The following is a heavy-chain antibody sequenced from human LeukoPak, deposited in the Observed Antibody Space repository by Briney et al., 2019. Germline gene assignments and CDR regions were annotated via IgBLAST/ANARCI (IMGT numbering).Heavy chain of an antibody. CDR2: IYFSGST. J-gene: IGHJ4*02. Sequence: PSETLSLTGTVSGGSINTNTYYWGWVRQPPGKGLEWVGSIYFSGSTYYNPSLKSRVTISVDTSKSQFSLKLSSVTAADTAVYYCASPSTWELSDLDHWGQGILVTVSS. V-gene: IGHV4-39*01. CDR1: GGSINTNTYY. D-gene: IGHD1-26*01. CDR3: ASPSTWELSDLDH.